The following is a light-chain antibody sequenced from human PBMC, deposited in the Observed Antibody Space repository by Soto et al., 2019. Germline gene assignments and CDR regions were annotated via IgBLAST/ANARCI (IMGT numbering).Light chain of an antibody. Sequence: DIQMTQSPSSLSASVGDRVTITCRASQSIRNYLNWYQQKPGKAPKFLIYAASSLQSGVPSRFSGSGSGTDFTLTISSLQPEDFATYYCQQSYSTPRWTFGQGNKVEIK. V-gene: IGKV1-39*01. CDR2: AAS. J-gene: IGKJ1*01. CDR1: QSIRNY. CDR3: QQSYSTPRWT.